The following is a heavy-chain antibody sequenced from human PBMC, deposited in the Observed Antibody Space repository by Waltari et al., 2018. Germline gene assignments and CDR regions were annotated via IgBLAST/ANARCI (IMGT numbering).Heavy chain of an antibody. Sequence: QVQLVESGGGVVQPGTSLRPSCAASEFTFSSYAMHWVRQAPGKGLEWVAVISYNARNIYYVDSVKGRFTISRDNSKKTLYLQMNSLRAEDTAVYYCARDYCDRTNCHGMDVWGQGTTVIVSS. CDR3: ARDYCDRTNCHGMDV. CDR1: EFTFSSYA. D-gene: IGHD3-22*01. V-gene: IGHV3-30*04. J-gene: IGHJ6*02. CDR2: ISYNARNI.